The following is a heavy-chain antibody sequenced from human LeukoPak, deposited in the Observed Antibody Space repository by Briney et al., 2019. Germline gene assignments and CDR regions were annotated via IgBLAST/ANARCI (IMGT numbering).Heavy chain of an antibody. Sequence: PSETLSLTCTVSGGSITTYYWSWIRQPPGKGLEWIGYIYYDGTTNYNPSLKSRVTISVDTSKNQFSLRLSSVTAADTAVYYCARRSPYDILPGYHDTFDVWGQGTMVAVSS. V-gene: IGHV4-59*08. CDR1: GGSITTYY. J-gene: IGHJ3*01. CDR3: ARRSPYDILPGYHDTFDV. CDR2: IYYDGTT. D-gene: IGHD3-9*01.